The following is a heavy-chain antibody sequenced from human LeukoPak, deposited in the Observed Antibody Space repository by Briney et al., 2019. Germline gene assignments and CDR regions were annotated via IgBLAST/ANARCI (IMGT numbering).Heavy chain of an antibody. V-gene: IGHV4-31*03. CDR1: GGSISSGGYY. CDR2: IYYSGST. CDR3: ARGVAATDEIIDY. D-gene: IGHD1-26*01. Sequence: SETLSLTCTVSGGSISSGGYYWSWIRQHPGKGLEWIGYIYYSGSTYYNPSLKSRVTISVDTSKNRFSLKLSSVTAADTAVYYCARGVAATDEIIDYWGQGTLVTVSS. J-gene: IGHJ4*02.